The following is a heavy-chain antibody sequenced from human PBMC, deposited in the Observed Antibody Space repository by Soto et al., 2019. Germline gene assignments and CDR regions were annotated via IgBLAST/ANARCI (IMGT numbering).Heavy chain of an antibody. V-gene: IGHV4-31*03. CDR3: ARYCSGSYYPTTFDY. Sequence: QVQLQESGPGLVKPSQTLSLTCTVSGGSISSGAYYWSWIRQHPGKGLECIGYIYYSGSTYYNPSLKSRVTISVDTSENQFSLKLSSVTAAYTAVYYCARYCSGSYYPTTFDYWGQGTLVTVSS. J-gene: IGHJ4*02. CDR1: GGSISSGAYY. CDR2: IYYSGST. D-gene: IGHD3-10*01.